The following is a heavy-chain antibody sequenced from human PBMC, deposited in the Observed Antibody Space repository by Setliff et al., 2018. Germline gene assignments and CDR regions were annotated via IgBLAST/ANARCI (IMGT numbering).Heavy chain of an antibody. V-gene: IGHV1-69*13. CDR3: ASWRGKGTFGGNYYYGTDV. J-gene: IGHJ6*02. CDR2: IMPIFGSA. D-gene: IGHD3-10*01. CDR1: GGTFSSYA. Sequence: SVKVSCKASGGTFSSYAISWVRQAPGQGLEWIGGIMPIFGSADYAQKFQGRVTITADEPTTTALMELTSLTSEDTAVYYCASWRGKGTFGGNYYYGTDVWGQGTTVTVSS.